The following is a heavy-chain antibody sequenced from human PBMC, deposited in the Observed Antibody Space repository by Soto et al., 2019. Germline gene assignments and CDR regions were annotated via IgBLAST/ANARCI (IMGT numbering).Heavy chain of an antibody. J-gene: IGHJ3*02. CDR1: GFTFSSYA. Sequence: GGSLRLSCAASGFTFSSYAMHWVRQAPGKGLEWVAVISYDGSNKYYADSVKGRFTISRDNSKNTLYLQMNSLRAEDTAVYYCARAYLPRITMIVVVQVPGAFDIWGQGTMVTVSS. CDR3: ARAYLPRITMIVVVQVPGAFDI. CDR2: ISYDGSNK. V-gene: IGHV3-30-3*01. D-gene: IGHD3-22*01.